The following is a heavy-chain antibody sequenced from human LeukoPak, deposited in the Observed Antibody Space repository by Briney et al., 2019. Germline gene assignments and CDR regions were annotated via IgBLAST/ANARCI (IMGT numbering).Heavy chain of an antibody. J-gene: IGHJ4*02. Sequence: SETLSLTCAVYGGSFSGYYWSWIRQPPGKGLEWIGEINHSGSTNHNPSLKSRVTISVDTSKNQFSLKLSSVTAADTAVYYCARDPNYGGKLDYWGQGTLVTVSS. D-gene: IGHD4-23*01. V-gene: IGHV4-34*01. CDR3: ARDPNYGGKLDY. CDR1: GGSFSGYY. CDR2: INHSGST.